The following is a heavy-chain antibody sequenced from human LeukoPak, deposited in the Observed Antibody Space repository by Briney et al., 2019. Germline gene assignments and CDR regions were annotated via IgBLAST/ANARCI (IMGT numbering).Heavy chain of an antibody. J-gene: IGHJ5*02. V-gene: IGHV3-66*01. CDR2: IYRGGAT. Sequence: PGGSLRLSCAVSGLIGIDGYMSWVRQAPGKGLEWLSVIYRGGATYYADSVKGRFTISRDNSKNTWHLQLNSLRAEDTAVYYCARDWSSVVRGVIPLGWFDPWGQGTLVTVSS. CDR1: GLIGIDGY. D-gene: IGHD3-10*01. CDR3: ARDWSSVVRGVIPLGWFDP.